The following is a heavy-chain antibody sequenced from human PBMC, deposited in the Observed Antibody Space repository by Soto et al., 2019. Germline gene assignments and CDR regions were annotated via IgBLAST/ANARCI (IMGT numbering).Heavy chain of an antibody. CDR1: GFTFSSYS. CDR2: ISSSSSYI. CDR3: ARRYCSSTSCYTGDRYYYYGMDV. V-gene: IGHV3-21*01. Sequence: EVQLVESGGGLVKPGGSLRLSCAASGFTFSSYSMNWVRQAPGKGLEWVSSISSSSSYIYYADSVKGRFTISRDNAKNSLYLQMNSLRAEDTAVYYCARRYCSSTSCYTGDRYYYYGMDVWGQGTTVTVSS. J-gene: IGHJ6*02. D-gene: IGHD2-2*02.